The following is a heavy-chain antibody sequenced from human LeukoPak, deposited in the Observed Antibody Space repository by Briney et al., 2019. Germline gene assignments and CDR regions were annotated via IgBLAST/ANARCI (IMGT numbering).Heavy chain of an antibody. CDR2: INHSGST. V-gene: IGHV4-34*01. D-gene: IGHD1-26*01. J-gene: IGHJ3*02. Sequence: SETLSLTCAVYGGSFSGYYWSWIRQPPGKGLEWIGEINHSGSTNYNPSLKSRVTMSVDTSKNQFSLKLSSVTAADTAVYYCARLNSGSIDIWGQGTMVTVSS. CDR3: ARLNSGSIDI. CDR1: GGSFSGYY.